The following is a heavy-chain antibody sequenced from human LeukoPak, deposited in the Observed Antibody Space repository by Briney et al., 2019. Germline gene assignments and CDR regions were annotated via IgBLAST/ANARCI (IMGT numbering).Heavy chain of an antibody. CDR1: GFTFSSYG. V-gene: IGHV3-30*18. J-gene: IGHJ4*02. CDR2: ISYDGSNK. Sequence: GRSLRLSCAASGFTFSSYGMHWVRQAPGKGLEWVAVISYDGSNKYYADSVKGRFTISRDNSKNTLYLQMNSLGAEDTAVYYCAKDRSPIAVAAPFDYWGQGTLVTVSS. CDR3: AKDRSPIAVAAPFDY. D-gene: IGHD6-19*01.